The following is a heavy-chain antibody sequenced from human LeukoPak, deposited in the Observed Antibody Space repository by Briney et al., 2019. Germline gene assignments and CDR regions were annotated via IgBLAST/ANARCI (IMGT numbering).Heavy chain of an antibody. Sequence: GGSLRLSCAASGFTFSSYGTHWVRQAPGKGLEWVAVIWYDGSNIYYADSVKGRFTISRDNSKNTLYLQMDSLRAEDTAVYYCARDRGRGSSHNDYWGQGILVTVSS. J-gene: IGHJ4*02. CDR3: ARDRGRGSSHNDY. D-gene: IGHD2-15*01. CDR2: IWYDGSNI. CDR1: GFTFSSYG. V-gene: IGHV3-33*01.